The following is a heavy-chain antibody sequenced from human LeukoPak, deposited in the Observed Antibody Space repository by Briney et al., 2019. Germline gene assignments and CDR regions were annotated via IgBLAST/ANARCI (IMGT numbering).Heavy chain of an antibody. V-gene: IGHV4-59*01. CDR2: IYYSGST. J-gene: IGHJ5*02. CDR1: GGSISSYY. Sequence: PSETLSLTCTVSGGSISSYYWSWIRQPPGKGLEWIGYIYYSGSTNYNPSLKSRVTISVDTSKNQFSLKLSSVTAADTAVYYCARSPRSGYFVSAWFDPWGQGTLVTVSS. CDR3: ARSPRSGYFVSAWFDP. D-gene: IGHD3-3*01.